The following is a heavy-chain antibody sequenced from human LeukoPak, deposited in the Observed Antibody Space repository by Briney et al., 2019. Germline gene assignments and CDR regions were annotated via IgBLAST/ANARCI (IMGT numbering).Heavy chain of an antibody. D-gene: IGHD4-23*01. CDR1: GFIFSSYW. J-gene: IGHJ4*02. CDR2: ISSSGSYI. V-gene: IGHV3-21*01. CDR3: ARDYGGSSPFDY. Sequence: GGSLRLSCAASGFIFSSYWMTWVRQAPGKGLEWVSSISSSGSYIYYADSVKGRFTISRDNAKNSLYLQMNSLRAEDTAVYYCARDYGGSSPFDYWGQGTLVTVSS.